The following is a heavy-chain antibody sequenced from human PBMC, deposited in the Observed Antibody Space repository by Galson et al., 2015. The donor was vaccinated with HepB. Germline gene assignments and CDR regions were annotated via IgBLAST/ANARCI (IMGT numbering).Heavy chain of an antibody. CDR2: IIPIFGTA. D-gene: IGHD2-15*01. J-gene: IGHJ6*03. CDR3: ARSRRYCSGGSCYSAYYYYYMDV. Sequence: SVKVSCKASGGTFSSYAISWVRQAPGQGLEWMGGIIPIFGTANYAQKFQGRVTITADESTSTAYMDLSSLRSEDTAVYYCARSRRYCSGGSCYSAYYYYYMDVWGKETTVTVSS. CDR1: GGTFSSYA. V-gene: IGHV1-69*13.